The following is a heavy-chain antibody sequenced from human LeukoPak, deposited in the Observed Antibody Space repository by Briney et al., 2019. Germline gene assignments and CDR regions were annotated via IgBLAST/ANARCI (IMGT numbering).Heavy chain of an antibody. Sequence: SETLSLTCAVYGGSFSGFYWSWIRQPPGKGLQWIGEINHSGSTNYNPSLKSRVTISVDTSKNQFSLKLSSVTAADTAVYYCARNRLYSSDWFDYWGQGTLVTVSS. CDR2: INHSGST. V-gene: IGHV4-34*01. J-gene: IGHJ4*02. CDR1: GGSFSGFY. D-gene: IGHD6-25*01. CDR3: ARNRLYSSDWFDY.